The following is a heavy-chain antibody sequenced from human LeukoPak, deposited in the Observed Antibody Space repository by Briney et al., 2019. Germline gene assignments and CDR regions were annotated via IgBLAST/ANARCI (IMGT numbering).Heavy chain of an antibody. D-gene: IGHD4-11*01. V-gene: IGHV3-23*01. J-gene: IGHJ6*03. CDR3: AKDRAVFDYSNYQFYYYYYMDV. CDR2: ISGSGGSI. Sequence: PGGSLRLSCAASGFTFSSYAMSWVRQALGKGLEWVSAISGSGGSIYYADSVKGRFTISRDNSKNTLYLQMNSLRAEDTAVYYCAKDRAVFDYSNYQFYYYYYMDVWGKGTTVTVSS. CDR1: GFTFSSYA.